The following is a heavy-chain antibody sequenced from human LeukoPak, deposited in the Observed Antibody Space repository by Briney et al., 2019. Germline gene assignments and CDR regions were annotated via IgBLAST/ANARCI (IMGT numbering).Heavy chain of an antibody. J-gene: IGHJ5*02. V-gene: IGHV1-2*06. D-gene: IGHD6-13*01. CDR1: GYTFTGYY. CDR3: ARDDLRGGSWYWFDP. Sequence: ASVKVSCKASGYTFTGYYIHWVRQAPGQGLEWMGRINPDSGGTNYAQKFQGRVAMTRDTSINIAYMELSRLRSDDTAVYYCARDDLRGGSWYWFDPWGQGALVTVSS. CDR2: INPDSGGT.